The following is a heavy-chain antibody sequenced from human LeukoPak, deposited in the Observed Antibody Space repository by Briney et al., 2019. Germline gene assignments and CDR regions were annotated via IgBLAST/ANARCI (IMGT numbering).Heavy chain of an antibody. D-gene: IGHD5-18*01. V-gene: IGHV3-30*04. Sequence: AGGSLRLSCTASGFTFSSYALHWVRQAPGKRLEWVAVISYDGRNEYYADFLKGRFTISRDNAKNTLYLQMTRLSAEDTAVYYCARESNSYPDYWGQGTLVTVSS. CDR2: ISYDGRNE. CDR3: ARESNSYPDY. J-gene: IGHJ4*02. CDR1: GFTFSSYA.